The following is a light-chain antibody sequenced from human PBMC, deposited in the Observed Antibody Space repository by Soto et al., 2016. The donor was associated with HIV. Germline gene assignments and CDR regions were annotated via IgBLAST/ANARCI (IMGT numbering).Light chain of an antibody. CDR3: QQYKTYPLT. CDR1: QSISTY. V-gene: IGKV1-39*01. Sequence: DIQMTQSPSSLSLSIGDRVSITCRASQSISTYLHWYQQKPGRAPKLLIYGASTLQSGVSSKFSGSRSGTDFTLTISSLQPEDFATYFCQQYKTYPLTFGGGTKVQIK. CDR2: GAS. J-gene: IGKJ4*01.